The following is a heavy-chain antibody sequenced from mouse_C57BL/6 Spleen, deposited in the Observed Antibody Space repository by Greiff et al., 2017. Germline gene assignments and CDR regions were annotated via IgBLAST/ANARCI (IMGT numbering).Heavy chain of an antibody. Sequence: VQLQQSGPELVKPGASVKISCKASGYTFTDYYMNWVKQSHGKSLEWIGDINPNNGGTSYNQKFKGKATVTVDKSSSTAYMRLRSLTSEDSAVYYSASGNGYGFAYWGQGTLVTVSA. V-gene: IGHV1-26*01. CDR3: ASGNGYGFAY. CDR1: GYTFTDYY. D-gene: IGHD1-2*01. J-gene: IGHJ3*01. CDR2: INPNNGGT.